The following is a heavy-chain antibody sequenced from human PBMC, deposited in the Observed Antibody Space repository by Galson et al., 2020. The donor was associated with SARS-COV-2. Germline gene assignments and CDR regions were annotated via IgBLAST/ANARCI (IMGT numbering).Heavy chain of an antibody. V-gene: IGHV3-30*04. D-gene: IGHD6-13*01. J-gene: IGHJ4*02. CDR2: ISYDGTSK. Sequence: GGSLRLSCAASGFTSSRSAMHWVRQAPGKGLEWVAIISYDGTSKYNSDSVKGRFTISRDNSKRTLYLQMNSLRPEDTAVYYCARETDDHTSSWFAYWGQGTLVTVSS. CDR3: ARETDDHTSSWFAY. CDR1: GFTSSRSA.